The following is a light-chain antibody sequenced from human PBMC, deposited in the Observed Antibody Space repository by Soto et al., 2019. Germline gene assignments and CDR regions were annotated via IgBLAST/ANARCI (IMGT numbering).Light chain of an antibody. Sequence: DIPMTQSPSTLSASVGDRVTITCRASQSISSWLAWYQQKPGMAPNLLIYQATSIESGVPIRFSGSGSGTEFTLTISSLQTDDFATYYCQQYYSYSTFGQGTKVEIK. V-gene: IGKV1-5*03. CDR3: QQYYSYST. J-gene: IGKJ1*01. CDR2: QAT. CDR1: QSISSW.